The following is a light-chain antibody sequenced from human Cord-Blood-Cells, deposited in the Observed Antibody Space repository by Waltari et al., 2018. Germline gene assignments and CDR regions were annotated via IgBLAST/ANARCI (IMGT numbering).Light chain of an antibody. CDR2: GNS. V-gene: IGLV1-40*01. J-gene: IGLJ2*01. CDR3: QSYDSSLSGSV. CDR1: SSNIGAGYD. Sequence: QSVLTQPPSVSGAPGQRVTISCTGSSSNIGAGYDYHWYQQLPGPAPKLLIYGNSNRPSGVPDLFSGSKSGTSASLAITGLQAEDEADYYCQSYDSSLSGSVFGGGTKLTVL.